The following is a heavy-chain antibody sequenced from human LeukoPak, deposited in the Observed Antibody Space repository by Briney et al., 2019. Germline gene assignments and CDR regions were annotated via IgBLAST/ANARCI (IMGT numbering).Heavy chain of an antibody. V-gene: IGHV3-30-3*01. J-gene: IGHJ4*02. CDR3: ARDPERYHFDY. CDR1: GFTFSSYA. D-gene: IGHD1-1*01. CDR2: ISYDGSNK. Sequence: GRSLRLSCAASGFTFSSYAMHWVRQAPGKGLEWVAVISYDGSNKYYADSVVGRFTISRDNSKSTVYLQMNSLRAEDTAVYYCARDPERYHFDYWGQGTLVTVSS.